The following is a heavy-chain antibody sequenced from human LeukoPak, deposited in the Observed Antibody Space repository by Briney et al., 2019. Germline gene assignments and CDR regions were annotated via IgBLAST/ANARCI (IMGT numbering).Heavy chain of an antibody. Sequence: TSSETLSLTCTVSGGSISSDYWSWIRQPPGKGLEWIGYIYHSGSTNYNPSLKSRVTISVDTSKNQFSLKLSSVTAADTAVYYCAKSDNSGWLPWFDPWGQGTLVTVSS. CDR2: IYHSGST. CDR3: AKSDNSGWLPWFDP. J-gene: IGHJ5*02. D-gene: IGHD6-19*01. CDR1: GGSISSDY. V-gene: IGHV4-59*01.